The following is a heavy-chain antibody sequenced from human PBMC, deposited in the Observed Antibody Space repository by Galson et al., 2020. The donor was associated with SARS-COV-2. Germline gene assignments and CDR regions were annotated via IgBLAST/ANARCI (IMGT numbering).Heavy chain of an antibody. CDR1: GFTFSNYE. D-gene: IGHD2-21*01. Sequence: LSLTCAASGFTFSNYEMNWVRQAPGKGLAWVSYISSSGRTIHYADSVKGRFTISRDNAKSSQSLQMNSLRAEDTAVYYCARLDAYGPGYWGQGTLVTVSS. CDR2: ISSSGRTI. CDR3: ARLDAYGPGY. J-gene: IGHJ4*02. V-gene: IGHV3-48*03.